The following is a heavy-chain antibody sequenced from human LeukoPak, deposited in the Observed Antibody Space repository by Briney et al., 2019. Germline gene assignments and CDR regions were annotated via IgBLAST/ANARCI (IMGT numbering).Heavy chain of an antibody. V-gene: IGHV3-66*01. D-gene: IGHD3-3*02. J-gene: IGHJ4*02. Sequence: GGSLRLSCAASAFTVSSNYMSWVRQAPGKGLEWVSVIYSGGSTYYADSVKDRFTISRDNSKNTLYLQMNSLRAEDTAVYYCARDKGHLDYWGQGTLVTVSS. CDR3: ARDKGHLDY. CDR2: IYSGGST. CDR1: AFTVSSNY.